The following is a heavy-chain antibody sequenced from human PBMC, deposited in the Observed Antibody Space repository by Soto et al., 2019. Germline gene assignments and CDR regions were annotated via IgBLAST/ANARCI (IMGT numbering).Heavy chain of an antibody. D-gene: IGHD3-9*01. CDR3: ARGLVIRPYYYHRMDV. J-gene: IGHJ6*02. Sequence: QVQLQESGPGLVKPSQTLSLTCTVSGGSISSGDYFWSWIRQSPGKGLEWIGYISSIGSTYYNPALKSQVSVSRDTSKNQCSLKLSSVTTTDTAVYYCARGLVIRPYYYHRMDVWGQGTTVTVSS. CDR2: ISSIGST. V-gene: IGHV4-30-4*01. CDR1: GGSISSGDYF.